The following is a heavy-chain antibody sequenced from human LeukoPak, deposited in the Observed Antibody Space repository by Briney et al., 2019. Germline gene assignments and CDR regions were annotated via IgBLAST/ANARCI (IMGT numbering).Heavy chain of an antibody. D-gene: IGHD3-22*01. CDR1: GGSISSGSYY. V-gene: IGHV4-61*02. CDR2: IYTSGST. J-gene: IGHJ4*02. Sequence: PSETLSFTCTVSGGSISSGSYYWSWIRQPAGKGLEWIGRIYTSGSTNYNPSLKSRVTISVDTSKNQFSLKLSSVTAADTAVYYCAREIVVDWAYFDYWGQGTLVTVSS. CDR3: AREIVVDWAYFDY.